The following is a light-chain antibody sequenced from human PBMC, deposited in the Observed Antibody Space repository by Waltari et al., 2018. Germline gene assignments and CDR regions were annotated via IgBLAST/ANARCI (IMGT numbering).Light chain of an antibody. CDR1: SAPSSFV. V-gene: IGLV4-69*01. Sequence: QLVLTQPPSASASLAASVKLTCTLSSAPSSFVIPWHQQQPGKGPRYCMTLNTDGGHTKGDGIPDRFSGSTSGAERYLTIASLQSEDEADYFCQTWGTGIVVFGGGTKLTVL. CDR3: QTWGTGIVV. J-gene: IGLJ2*01. CDR2: LNTDGGH.